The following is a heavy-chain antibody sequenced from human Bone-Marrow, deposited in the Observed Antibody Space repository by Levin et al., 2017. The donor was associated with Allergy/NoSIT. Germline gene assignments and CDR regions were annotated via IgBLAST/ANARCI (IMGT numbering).Heavy chain of an antibody. V-gene: IGHV1-69*13. CDR2: IIPLVETP. J-gene: IGHJ6*02. CDR1: GGSFSNQA. CDR3: ASVDLSPAGPYYYGMDV. Sequence: SVKVSCQASGGSFSNQAISWVRQAPGQGLEWMGGIIPLVETPNYSQKFQNRVTITADASTSPVYLELTGLTPDDTGIYYCASVDLSPAGPYYYGMDVWGLGTTVTVSS.